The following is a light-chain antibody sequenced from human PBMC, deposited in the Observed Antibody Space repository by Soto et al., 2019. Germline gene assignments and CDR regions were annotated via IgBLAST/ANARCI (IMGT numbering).Light chain of an antibody. V-gene: IGKV1-39*01. Sequence: DIQMTQSPSSLSASVGDRVIITCRASQSISNYLNWYQQKPGKAPKLVIFAASSLQSGVPSRFSGSGSGTNFTLTISSLQPEDFAAYYCQQSYSAPITFGQGTRLEIK. J-gene: IGKJ5*01. CDR3: QQSYSAPIT. CDR1: QSISNY. CDR2: AAS.